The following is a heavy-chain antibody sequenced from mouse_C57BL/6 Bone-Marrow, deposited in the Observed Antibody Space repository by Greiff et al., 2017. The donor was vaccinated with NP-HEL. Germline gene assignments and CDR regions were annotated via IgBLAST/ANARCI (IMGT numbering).Heavy chain of an antibody. J-gene: IGHJ4*01. D-gene: IGHD1-1*01. Sequence: EVMLQESGGGLVQPGGSMKLSCVASGFTFSNYWMNWVRQSPEKGLEWVAQIRLKSDNYATHYAESVKGRFTISRDDSKSSVYLQMNNLRAEDTGIYYCTSLLLRYEAMDYWGQGTSVTVSS. CDR3: TSLLLRYEAMDY. CDR2: IRLKSDNYAT. CDR1: GFTFSNYW. V-gene: IGHV6-3*01.